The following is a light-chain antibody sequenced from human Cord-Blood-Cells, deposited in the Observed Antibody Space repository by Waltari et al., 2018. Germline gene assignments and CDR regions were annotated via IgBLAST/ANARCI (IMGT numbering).Light chain of an antibody. CDR1: SGSIASNY. CDR2: EDN. CDR3: QSYDSSNWV. V-gene: IGLV6-57*01. Sequence: NFMLTQPHSVSEFPGKTVTISCTPSSGSIASNYVQWYQQRPGSPPTTVIYEDNQRPSGVPDRFSGSIDSSSNSASLTISGLKTEDEADYYCQSYDSSNWVFGGGTKLTVL. J-gene: IGLJ3*02.